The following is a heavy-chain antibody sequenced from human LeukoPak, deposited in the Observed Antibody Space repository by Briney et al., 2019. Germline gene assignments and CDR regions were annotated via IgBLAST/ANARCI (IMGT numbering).Heavy chain of an antibody. CDR3: ARHIPPKYSSSGWFDP. Sequence: SETLSLTCTVSGGSISSYYWSWIRQPPGKGLEWIGYIYTSGSTNYNPSLKSRVTISVDTSKNQFSLKLSSVTAADTAAYYCARHIPPKYSSSGWFDPLGQGTLVTVSS. D-gene: IGHD6-6*01. CDR2: IYTSGST. J-gene: IGHJ5*02. V-gene: IGHV4-4*09. CDR1: GGSISSYY.